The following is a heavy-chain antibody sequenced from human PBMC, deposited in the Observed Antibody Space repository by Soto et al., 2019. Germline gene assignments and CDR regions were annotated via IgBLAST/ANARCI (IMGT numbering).Heavy chain of an antibody. V-gene: IGHV4-39*01. Sequence: QLQLQESGPGLLKPSETLSLICTVSGGSITTGSYYWGWIRQPPGKGLEWIGSLYYSGRTGYNPSLKSRVTISIDTSKNQFSLKVSAVTVADTAVYYCARQASEGYSSSPFRYWGQGTLVTVSS. J-gene: IGHJ4*02. CDR2: LYYSGRT. CDR1: GGSITTGSYY. D-gene: IGHD6-6*01. CDR3: ARQASEGYSSSPFRY.